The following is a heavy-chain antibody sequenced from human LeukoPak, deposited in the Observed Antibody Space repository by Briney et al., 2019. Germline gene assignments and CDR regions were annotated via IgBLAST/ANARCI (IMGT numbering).Heavy chain of an antibody. CDR1: GYTFTSYA. V-gene: IGHV1-2*02. CDR2: INPNSGGP. Sequence: ASVKVSCKASGYTFTSYAMNWVRQAPGQGLEWMGWINPNSGGPNYAQKFQGRVTMTRDTSINTAYMELNRLISDDTAVYYCARDRGPAHSGWHGPPSNWFDPWGQGTLVTVSS. CDR3: ARDRGPAHSGWHGPPSNWFDP. D-gene: IGHD6-19*01. J-gene: IGHJ5*02.